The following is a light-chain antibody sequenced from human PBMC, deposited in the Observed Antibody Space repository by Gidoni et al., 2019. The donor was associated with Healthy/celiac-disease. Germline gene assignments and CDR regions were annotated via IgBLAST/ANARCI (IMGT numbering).Light chain of an antibody. CDR2: EVS. CDR1: SSAVGGYNY. Sequence: SPGQSVTLSCTVPSSAVGGYNYVAWYQQHPGKAPKLSIYEVSKRPSGVPDRFSGSKSGNTASLTVSGLQAEDEADYYCSAYAGSNNLVFGGGTKLTVL. J-gene: IGLJ3*02. V-gene: IGLV2-8*01. CDR3: SAYAGSNNLV.